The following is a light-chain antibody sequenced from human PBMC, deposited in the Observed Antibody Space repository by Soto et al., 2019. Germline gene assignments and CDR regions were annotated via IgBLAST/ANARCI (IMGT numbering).Light chain of an antibody. V-gene: IGLV1-44*01. CDR1: SSNIGTNT. CDR3: AAWDGSLNVVL. J-gene: IGLJ3*02. Sequence: QSALTQPPSASGTPGQRVTISCSGSSSNIGTNTVNWYQQLPRSAPKLLMYSSNQRPSGVPDRFSGSKSGTSASLAISGLQSEDEADYYCAAWDGSLNVVLFGGGTQLTVL. CDR2: SSN.